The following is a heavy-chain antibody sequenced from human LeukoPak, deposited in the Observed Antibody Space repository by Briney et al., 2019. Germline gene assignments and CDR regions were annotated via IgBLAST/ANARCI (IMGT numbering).Heavy chain of an antibody. CDR1: GGTFSSYA. CDR3: ARVWAYCSSTSCFDY. Sequence: ASVKVSCKASGGTFSSYAISWVRQAPGQGLEWMGWISAYNGNTNYAQKLQGRVSMTTDISTSTAYMELRSLRSDDTAVYYCARVWAYCSSTSCFDYWGQGTLVTVSS. CDR2: ISAYNGNT. J-gene: IGHJ4*02. V-gene: IGHV1-18*01. D-gene: IGHD2-2*01.